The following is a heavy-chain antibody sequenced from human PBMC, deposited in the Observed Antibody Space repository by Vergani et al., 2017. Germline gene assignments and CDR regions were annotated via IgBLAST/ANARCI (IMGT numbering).Heavy chain of an antibody. V-gene: IGHV3-30*18. Sequence: QVQLVESGGGVVQPGRSLRLSCAASGFTFSSYGMHWVRQAPGKGLEWVAVISYDGSNKYYADSVKGRFTISRDNSKNTLYLQMNSLRAEDTAVYYCAKYRSITMGRGVIPLDAFDFWGQGTMVTVSS. CDR1: GFTFSSYG. D-gene: IGHD3-10*01. CDR3: AKYRSITMGRGVIPLDAFDF. CDR2: ISYDGSNK. J-gene: IGHJ3*01.